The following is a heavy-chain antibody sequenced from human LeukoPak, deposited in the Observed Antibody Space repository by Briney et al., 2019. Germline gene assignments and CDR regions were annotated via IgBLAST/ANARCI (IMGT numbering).Heavy chain of an antibody. J-gene: IGHJ6*03. CDR1: GFPFSDSW. V-gene: IGHV3-7*03. CDR2: IKKDGTEI. CDR3: AGGNAMEV. Sequence: GGSLRLSCAVSGFPFSDSWMYWVRQAPGKGLEGVANIKKDGTEISYVDSVRGRFIISRDNARNSLYLQMDSLRVEDTAVYFCAGGNAMEVWGKGTAVTVSS. D-gene: IGHD1-1*01.